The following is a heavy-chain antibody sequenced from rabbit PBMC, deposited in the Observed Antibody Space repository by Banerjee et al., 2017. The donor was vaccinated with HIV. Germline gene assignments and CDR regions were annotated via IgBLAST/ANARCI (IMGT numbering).Heavy chain of an antibody. CDR1: GFSFSSGYD. D-gene: IGHD1-1*01. J-gene: IGHJ6*01. V-gene: IGHV1S45*01. CDR3: ARSSSDYSDSGLNL. Sequence: QEQLVESGGGLVKPGASLTLTCTASGFSFSSGYDMCWVRQAPGKGLEWIACIGTGFGDTYYANWAKGRFTISKTSSTTVTLQMTRLTAADTATYFCARSSSDYSDSGLNLWGQGTLVTVS. CDR2: IGTGFGDT.